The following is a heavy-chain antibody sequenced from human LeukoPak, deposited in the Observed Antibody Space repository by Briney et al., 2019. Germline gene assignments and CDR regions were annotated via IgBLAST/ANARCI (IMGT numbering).Heavy chain of an antibody. CDR1: GFTFSSYA. Sequence: GGSLRLSCAASGFTFSSYAMSWVRQAPGKGLEWVSAISGSGGSTYYADSVKGRFTISRDNSKNTLYLQMNSLRAEDTAVYYCAKLSLNWIVTPRGCYFDYWGQGTLVTVSS. V-gene: IGHV3-23*01. J-gene: IGHJ4*02. CDR2: ISGSGGST. CDR3: AKLSLNWIVTPRGCYFDY. D-gene: IGHD2-2*03.